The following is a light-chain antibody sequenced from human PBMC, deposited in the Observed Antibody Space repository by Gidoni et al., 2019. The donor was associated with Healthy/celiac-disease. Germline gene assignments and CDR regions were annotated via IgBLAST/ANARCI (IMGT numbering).Light chain of an antibody. J-gene: IGKJ1*01. Sequence: EIVMTQSPATLSVSPGERATLACRASQCVSSNLAWYQQQPGQAPRLLIYGASTRAPGIPARFSGSGSGTEFTLTISSLQSEDFAVYYCQQYNNWPWTFGQGTKVEIK. CDR1: QCVSSN. V-gene: IGKV3-15*01. CDR3: QQYNNWPWT. CDR2: GAS.